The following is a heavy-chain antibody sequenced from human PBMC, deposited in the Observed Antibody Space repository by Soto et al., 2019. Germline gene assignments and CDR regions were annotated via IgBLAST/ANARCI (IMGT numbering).Heavy chain of an antibody. CDR2: IIPIFGTA. D-gene: IGHD1-26*01. Sequence: QVQLVQSGAEVKKPGSSVKVSCKASGGTFSSYAISWVRQAPGQGLEWMGGIIPIFGTANYAQKFQGRVTITADKTTSIAYMELGSLRSEDTAVYYFAIGGQVLGYCCLGMDVWGQGTTVTVSS. CDR1: GGTFSSYA. CDR3: AIGGQVLGYCCLGMDV. V-gene: IGHV1-69*06. J-gene: IGHJ6*02.